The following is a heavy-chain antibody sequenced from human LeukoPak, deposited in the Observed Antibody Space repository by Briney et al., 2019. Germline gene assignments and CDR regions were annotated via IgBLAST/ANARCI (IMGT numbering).Heavy chain of an antibody. CDR3: ARHYGP. Sequence: GSLRLSCAASGFTFSSYSMNWVRQAPGKGLEWIGGIYDSGSTYYNPSLKSRVTISVDTSKNQFSLKLNSVTAADTAVYYCARHYGPWGQGTLVTVSS. CDR2: IYDSGST. D-gene: IGHD3-16*01. CDR1: GFTFSSYSMN. J-gene: IGHJ5*02. V-gene: IGHV4-59*05.